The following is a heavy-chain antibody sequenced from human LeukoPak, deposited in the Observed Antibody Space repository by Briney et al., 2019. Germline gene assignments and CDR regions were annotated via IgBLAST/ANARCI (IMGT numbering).Heavy chain of an antibody. J-gene: IGHJ6*03. D-gene: IGHD3-3*01. CDR3: AGYTILGKPLYYYYMDV. V-gene: IGHV4-4*09. CDR2: IYTSGST. CDR1: GGSISSYY. Sequence: SETLSLTCTVSGGSISSYYWSWIRQPPGKGLEWIGYIYTSGSTNYNPSLKSRVTISVDTSKNQFSLKLSSVTAADTAVYYCAGYTILGKPLYYYYMDVWGKGTTVTVSS.